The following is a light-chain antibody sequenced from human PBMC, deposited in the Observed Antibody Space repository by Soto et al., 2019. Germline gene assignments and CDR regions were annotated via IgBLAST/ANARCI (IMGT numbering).Light chain of an antibody. CDR1: SSNIGSNT. Sequence: QSVLTQPPSASGTPGQRVTISCSGGSSNIGSNTVNWYQHLPGTAPKLLIYSNNLRPSGVPDRFSGSKSGTSASLAISGLQSEDEADYYCAAWDDSLNVVFGGGTKVTVL. CDR2: SNN. J-gene: IGLJ2*01. CDR3: AAWDDSLNVV. V-gene: IGLV1-44*01.